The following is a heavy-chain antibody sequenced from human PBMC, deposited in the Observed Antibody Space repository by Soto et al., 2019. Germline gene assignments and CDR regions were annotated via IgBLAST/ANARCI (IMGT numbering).Heavy chain of an antibody. D-gene: IGHD6-6*01. CDR1: GGTFSSYA. CDR2: IIPIFGTA. CDR3: ARASPPTTSISEGSV. Sequence: GASVKVSCKASGGTFSSYAISWVRQAPGQGLEWMGGIIPIFGTANYAQKFQGRVTITADKSTSTAYMELSSLRSEDTAVYYCARASPPTTSISEGSVWGQGTTVTVSS. V-gene: IGHV1-69*06. J-gene: IGHJ6*02.